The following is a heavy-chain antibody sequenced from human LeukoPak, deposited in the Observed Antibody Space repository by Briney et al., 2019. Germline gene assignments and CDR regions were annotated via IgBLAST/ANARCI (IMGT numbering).Heavy chain of an antibody. D-gene: IGHD2-15*01. CDR1: GFTFSSYG. CDR2: IWYDGGKE. Sequence: QSGGSLRLSCAASGFTFSSYGMHWVRQAPGKGLEWVAFIWYDGGKEYYADSVKGRFTISRDNSKNTLYLQMNSLRAEDTALYYCAKTGSWGSSNYYFDYWGQGTLVTVSS. V-gene: IGHV3-30*02. J-gene: IGHJ4*02. CDR3: AKTGSWGSSNYYFDY.